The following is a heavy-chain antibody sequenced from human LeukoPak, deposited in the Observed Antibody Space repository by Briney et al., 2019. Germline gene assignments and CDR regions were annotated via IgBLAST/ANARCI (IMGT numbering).Heavy chain of an antibody. CDR2: IKSKADGETI. V-gene: IGHV3-15*01. D-gene: IGHD1-20*01. Sequence: PGGSLRLSCAASGFTFDDYAMQWVGRIKSKADGETIDYAAPVKGRFTFSRDDSKNMLYLQMNSLKSEDTAVYYCSTLTSRGLSDSWGQGTLVTVSS. J-gene: IGHJ4*02. CDR1: GFTF. CDR3: STLTSRGLSDS.